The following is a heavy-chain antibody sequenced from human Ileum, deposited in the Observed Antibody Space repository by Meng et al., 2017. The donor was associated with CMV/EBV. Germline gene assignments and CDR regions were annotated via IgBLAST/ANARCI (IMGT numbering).Heavy chain of an antibody. Sequence: GFSLSTSGVGVGWIRQPPGKALEWLALIYWNDDKRYSPSLKSRLTITKDTSKNQVVLTMTNMDPVDTATYYCAHRGDFWSGYNFDYWGQGTLVTVSS. J-gene: IGHJ4*02. CDR2: IYWNDDK. CDR3: AHRGDFWSGYNFDY. V-gene: IGHV2-5*01. D-gene: IGHD3-3*01. CDR1: GFSLSTSGVG.